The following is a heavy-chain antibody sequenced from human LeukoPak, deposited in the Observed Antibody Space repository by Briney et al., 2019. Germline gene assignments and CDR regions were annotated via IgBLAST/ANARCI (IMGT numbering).Heavy chain of an antibody. J-gene: IGHJ4*02. Sequence: PGRSLRLSCAASGFTFSSYAMHWVRQAPGKGLEWVSYISSNGGAIFYADSVKGRSTISRDNAKNSLYLQMNSLRTEDTAVYYCARTIDYRGQGTLVTVSS. V-gene: IGHV3-48*03. CDR3: ARTIDY. CDR2: ISSNGGAI. CDR1: GFTFSSYA.